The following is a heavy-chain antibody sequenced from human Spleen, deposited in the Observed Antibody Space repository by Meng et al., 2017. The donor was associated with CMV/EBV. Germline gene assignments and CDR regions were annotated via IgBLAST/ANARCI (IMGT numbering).Heavy chain of an antibody. CDR1: GSGLTFRSYN. Sequence: GGSLRLSCAASGSGLTFRSYNMNWVRQAPGKGLEWVSSISSSSNYIYYADSVKGRFTISRDNAKNSLYLQMNSLRAEDTAVYYCARGNSYAHIFDYWGQGTLVTVSS. CDR3: ARGNSYAHIFDY. CDR2: ISSSSNYI. J-gene: IGHJ4*02. V-gene: IGHV3-21*01. D-gene: IGHD5-18*01.